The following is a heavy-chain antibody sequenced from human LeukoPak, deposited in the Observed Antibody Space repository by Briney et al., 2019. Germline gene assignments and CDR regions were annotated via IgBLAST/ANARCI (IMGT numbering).Heavy chain of an antibody. Sequence: GGSLRLSCAASGFTFSDYYMSWIRQAPGKGLEWVSYISFSGSPTQYADSVKGRFTISRDNAKNSLYLQMNSLRAEDTAVYYCAKGAAWAPQRDSFDIWGQGTMVTVSS. CDR2: ISFSGSPT. V-gene: IGHV3-11*01. J-gene: IGHJ3*02. D-gene: IGHD6-13*01. CDR3: AKGAAWAPQRDSFDI. CDR1: GFTFSDYY.